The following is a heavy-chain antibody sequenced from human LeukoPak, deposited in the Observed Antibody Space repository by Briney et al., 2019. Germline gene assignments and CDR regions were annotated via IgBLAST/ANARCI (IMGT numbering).Heavy chain of an antibody. CDR3: ARDGPGDGYNYAY. V-gene: IGHV3-48*03. Sequence: GGSLRLSCAASGFTFSSYEMNWVRQAPGKGLEWVSYISSSGSTIYYADSVKGRFTISRDNAKNSLYLQMNSLRAEDTAVYYCARDGPGDGYNYAYWGQGTLVTVSS. D-gene: IGHD5-24*01. J-gene: IGHJ4*02. CDR1: GFTFSSYE. CDR2: ISSSGSTI.